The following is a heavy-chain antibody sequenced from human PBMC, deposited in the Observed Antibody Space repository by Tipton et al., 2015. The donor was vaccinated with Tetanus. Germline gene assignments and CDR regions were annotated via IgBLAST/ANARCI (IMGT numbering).Heavy chain of an antibody. V-gene: IGHV4-4*07. D-gene: IGHD6-19*01. CDR3: ARDLPAVAGPYFYYGMDV. Sequence: TLSLTCTVSGGSISSYYWSWIRQPAGKGLEWIGRIYTSGSTNYNPSPKSRVTMSVDTSKNQFSLKLSSVTAADTAVYYCARDLPAVAGPYFYYGMDVWGQGTTVTVSS. J-gene: IGHJ6*02. CDR2: IYTSGST. CDR1: GGSISSYY.